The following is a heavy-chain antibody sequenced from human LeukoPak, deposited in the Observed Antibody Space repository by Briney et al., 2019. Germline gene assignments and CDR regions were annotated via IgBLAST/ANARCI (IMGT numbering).Heavy chain of an antibody. V-gene: IGHV1-18*01. CDR2: ISAYNGNT. CDR3: ARIRYCSSTSCYTLDY. J-gene: IGHJ4*02. CDR1: GYTFTSYG. Sequence: ASVKVSCKASGYTFTSYGISWVRQAPGQGLEWMGWISAYNGNTNYAQKLQGRVTMTTDTSTSTAYMELRSLRSDDTAVYYCARIRYCSSTSCYTLDYWGQGTLVTVSS. D-gene: IGHD2-2*02.